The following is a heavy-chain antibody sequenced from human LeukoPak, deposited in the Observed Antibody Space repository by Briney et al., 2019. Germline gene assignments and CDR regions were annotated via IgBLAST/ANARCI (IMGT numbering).Heavy chain of an antibody. CDR3: AREEIVVVTQWEAAFDI. V-gene: IGHV3-11*01. D-gene: IGHD3-22*01. Sequence: GGSLRLSCAASGFTFSDYYMSWIRQAPGKGLEWVSYISSSGSTIYYADSVKGRFTISRDNAKNSLYLQMNSLRAEDTAVYYCAREEIVVVTQWEAAFDIWGQGTMVTVSS. CDR1: GFTFSDYY. J-gene: IGHJ3*02. CDR2: ISSSGSTI.